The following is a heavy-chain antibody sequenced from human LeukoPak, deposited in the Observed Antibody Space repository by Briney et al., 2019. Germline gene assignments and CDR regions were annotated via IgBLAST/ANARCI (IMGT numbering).Heavy chain of an antibody. V-gene: IGHV1-18*01. CDR1: GYTFTSCG. D-gene: IGHD2-2*01. CDR2: ISAYNGNT. J-gene: IGHJ4*02. Sequence: GASVKVSCKASGYTFTSCGINWVRQAPGQGLEWMGWISAYNGNTNYAQKLQGRVTMTTDTSTSTAYMELRSLRSDDTAVYYCARAPHAQYCSSTSCHYDYWGQGTLVTVSS. CDR3: ARAPHAQYCSSTSCHYDY.